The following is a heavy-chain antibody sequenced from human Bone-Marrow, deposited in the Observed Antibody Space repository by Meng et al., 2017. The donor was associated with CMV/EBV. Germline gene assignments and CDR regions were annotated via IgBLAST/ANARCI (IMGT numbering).Heavy chain of an antibody. J-gene: IGHJ4*02. CDR3: ASSTSVTGFDY. CDR1: GGTFSSYT. CDR2: IIPILGIA. Sequence: SCKASGGTFSSYTISWVRQAPGQGLEWMGRIIPILGIANYAQKFQGRVTITADKSTSTAYMELSSLRSEDTAVYYCASSTSVTGFDYWGQGTLVTVSS. D-gene: IGHD2-2*01. V-gene: IGHV1-69*02.